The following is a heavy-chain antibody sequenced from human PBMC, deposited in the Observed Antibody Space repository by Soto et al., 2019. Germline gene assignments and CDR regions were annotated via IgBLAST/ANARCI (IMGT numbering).Heavy chain of an antibody. CDR3: ATPGGFGMDV. CDR2: IDPSDSQT. Sequence: GESLKISCKGSGYSFAGYWITWVRQKPGKGLEWMGRIDPSDSQTYYSPSFRGHVTISATKSITIAFLQWSSLKASDTGMYYCATPGGFGMDVWGQGTTVTVSS. CDR1: GYSFAGYW. J-gene: IGHJ6*02. V-gene: IGHV5-10-1*01. D-gene: IGHD5-12*01.